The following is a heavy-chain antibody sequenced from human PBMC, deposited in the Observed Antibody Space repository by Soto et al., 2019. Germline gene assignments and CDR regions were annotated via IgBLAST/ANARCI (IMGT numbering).Heavy chain of an antibody. V-gene: IGHV1-8*01. CDR3: AREGVDTAMVTSYYYYYMDV. D-gene: IGHD5-18*01. J-gene: IGHJ6*03. Sequence: QVQLVQSGAEVKKPGASVKVSCKALGSTFTSYDINWVRQATGQGLGWMGWRNPNSGNTGYAQKFQGRVTMTRNTSISTAYMELSSLRSEDTAVYYCAREGVDTAMVTSYYYYYMDVWGKGTTVTVSS. CDR2: RNPNSGNT. CDR1: GSTFTSYD.